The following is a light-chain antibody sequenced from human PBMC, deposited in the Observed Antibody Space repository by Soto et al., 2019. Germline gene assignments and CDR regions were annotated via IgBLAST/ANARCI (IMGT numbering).Light chain of an antibody. J-gene: IGKJ4*01. V-gene: IGKV3-20*01. Sequence: EIVLTQSPGTLSLSPGERASLSCRASQSVSSEKLAWYQQKPGQAPRLLIFGASGRATGIPERFSGSGSGTDFSLTISRMETEDSAVYYCQQYGSSLLTFGGGTEV. CDR1: QSVSSEK. CDR2: GAS. CDR3: QQYGSSLLT.